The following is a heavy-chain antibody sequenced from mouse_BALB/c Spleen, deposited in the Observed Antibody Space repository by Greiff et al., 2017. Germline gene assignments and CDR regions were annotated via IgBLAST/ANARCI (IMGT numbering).Heavy chain of an antibody. D-gene: IGHD2-2*01. CDR1: GFNIKDYY. V-gene: IGHV14-1*02. J-gene: IGHJ4*01. CDR2: IDPENGNT. Sequence: EVQLQQSGAELVRPGALVKLSCKASGFNIKDYYMHWVKQRPEQGLEWIGWIDPENGNTIYDPKFQGKASITADTSSNTAYLQLSSLTSEDTAVYYCARRLRYAMDYWGQGTSVTVSS. CDR3: ARRLRYAMDY.